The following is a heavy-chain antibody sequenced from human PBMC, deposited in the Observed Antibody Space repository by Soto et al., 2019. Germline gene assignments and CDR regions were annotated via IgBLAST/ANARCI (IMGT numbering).Heavy chain of an antibody. CDR3: ARWVRFGAFDI. D-gene: IGHD3-16*01. CDR1: GGSISSYY. Sequence: SETLSLTCTVSGGSISSYYWSWIRQPPGKGLEWIGYIYYSGSTNYNPSLKRRVTISVDTSKNQFSLKLSSVTAADTAVYYCARWVRFGAFDIWGQGTMVTVSS. J-gene: IGHJ3*02. V-gene: IGHV4-59*01. CDR2: IYYSGST.